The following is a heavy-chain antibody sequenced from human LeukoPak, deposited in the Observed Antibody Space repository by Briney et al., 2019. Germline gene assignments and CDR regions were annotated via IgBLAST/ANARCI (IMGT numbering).Heavy chain of an antibody. CDR3: ARNSGYDALEFDY. CDR1: GGSISSGGYY. V-gene: IGHV4-31*03. D-gene: IGHD5-12*01. J-gene: IGHJ4*02. CDR2: IYHTGST. Sequence: SETLSLTCTVSGGSISSGGYYWSWIRQHPGKGLEWIGYIYHTGSTYYNPSLKSRVTISVDTSKSQFSLKLSSVTAADTAVYFRARNSGYDALEFDYWGQGTLVTVSS.